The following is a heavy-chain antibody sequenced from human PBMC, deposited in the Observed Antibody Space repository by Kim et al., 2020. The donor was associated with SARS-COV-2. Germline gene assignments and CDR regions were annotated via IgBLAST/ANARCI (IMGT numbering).Heavy chain of an antibody. CDR3: ARQFRGPGTGAETHFDY. J-gene: IGHJ4*02. Sequence: GESLKISCKGSGYSFTSYWISWVRQMPGKGLEWMGRIDPSDSYTNYSPSFQGHVTISADKSISTAYLQWSSLKASDTAMYYCARQFRGPGTGAETHFDYWGQGTLVTVSS. D-gene: IGHD1-1*01. V-gene: IGHV5-10-1*01. CDR1: GYSFTSYW. CDR2: IDPSDSYT.